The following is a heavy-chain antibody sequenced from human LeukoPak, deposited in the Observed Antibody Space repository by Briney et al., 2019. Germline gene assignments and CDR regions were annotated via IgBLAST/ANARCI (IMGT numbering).Heavy chain of an antibody. V-gene: IGHV4-30-4*08. CDR2: IYYSGST. CDR3: AREKDVDYYGSGSYYNWFDP. Sequence: PPETLSLTCTVSGGSISSGDYYWSWIRQPPGKGLEWIGYIYYSGSTYYNPSLKSRVTISVDTSKNQFSLKLSSVTAADTAVYYCAREKDVDYYGSGSYYNWFDPWGQGTLVTVSS. CDR1: GGSISSGDYY. D-gene: IGHD3-10*01. J-gene: IGHJ5*02.